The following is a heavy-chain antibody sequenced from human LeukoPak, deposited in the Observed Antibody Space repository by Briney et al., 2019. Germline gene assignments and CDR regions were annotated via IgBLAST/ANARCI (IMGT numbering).Heavy chain of an antibody. CDR3: ARAPNPYYYDSSGYSHTYYLDY. CDR2: ISYDGSNK. CDR1: GFTFSSYA. Sequence: GGSLRLSCAASGFTFSSYAMHWVRQAPGKGLEWVAVISYDGSNKYYADSVKGRFTISRDNSKNTLYLQMNSLRAEDTAVYYCARAPNPYYYDSSGYSHTYYLDYWGQGTLVTVSS. V-gene: IGHV3-30*04. J-gene: IGHJ4*02. D-gene: IGHD3-22*01.